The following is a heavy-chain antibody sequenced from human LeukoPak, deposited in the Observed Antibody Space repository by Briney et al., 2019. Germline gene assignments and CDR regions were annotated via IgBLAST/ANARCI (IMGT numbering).Heavy chain of an antibody. J-gene: IGHJ6*04. CDR1: GYTFTSYG. CDR2: ISAYNGNT. D-gene: IGHD5-12*01. CDR3: ARVGGYSGYEDYYYYGMDV. V-gene: IGHV1-18*04. Sequence: ASVKVSCKASGYTFTSYGISWVRQAPGQGLERMGWISAYNGNTNYAQKLQGRVTMTTDTSTSTAYMELRSLRSDDTAVYYCARVGGYSGYEDYYYYGMDVWGKGTTVTVSS.